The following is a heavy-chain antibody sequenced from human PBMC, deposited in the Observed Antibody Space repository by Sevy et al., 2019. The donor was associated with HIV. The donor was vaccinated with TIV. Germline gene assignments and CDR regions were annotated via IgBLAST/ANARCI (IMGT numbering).Heavy chain of an antibody. CDR3: ATAPGYYDSAPFDY. CDR2: TKSKIDGETT. CDR1: GLTFNNAW. Sequence: GGSLRLSCAVSGLTFNNAWMNWVRQAPGTGLQWVGLTKSKIDGETTDYAAPVKGRFTISRDDSKNTLFLQMNSLKIEDTAVYYCATAPGYYDSAPFDYWGPGTLVTVSS. V-gene: IGHV3-15*01. D-gene: IGHD3-9*01. J-gene: IGHJ4*02.